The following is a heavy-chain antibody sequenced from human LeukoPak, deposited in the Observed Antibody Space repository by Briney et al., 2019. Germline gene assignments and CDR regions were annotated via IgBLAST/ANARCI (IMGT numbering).Heavy chain of an antibody. D-gene: IGHD3-10*01. CDR2: ITGSSTTI. V-gene: IGHV3-23*01. CDR1: GFTFSIYD. Sequence: PGGSLRLSCAASGFTFSIYDMSCVRHAPGKGLEWVSVITGSSTTIVYADSVKGQFTISRDNSKNTLYLQMNSLRAEDTAVYYCAKPYSYGSGSYDYWGQGTLVTVSS. J-gene: IGHJ4*02. CDR3: AKPYSYGSGSYDY.